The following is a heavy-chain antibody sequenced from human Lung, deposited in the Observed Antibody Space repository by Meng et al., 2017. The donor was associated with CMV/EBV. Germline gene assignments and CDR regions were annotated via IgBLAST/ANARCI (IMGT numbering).Heavy chain of an antibody. CDR1: GFTFSSYA. D-gene: IGHD1-26*01. CDR3: ARDRYSGSSDAFDI. V-gene: IGHV3-30*04. CDR2: ISYDGSNK. J-gene: IGHJ3*02. Sequence: GGSLRLSCAASGFTFSSYAMHWVRQAPGKGLEWVAVISYDGSNKYYADSVKGRFTISRDNAKNSLYLQMNSLRAEDTAVYYCARDRYSGSSDAFDIWGQGXMVTVSS.